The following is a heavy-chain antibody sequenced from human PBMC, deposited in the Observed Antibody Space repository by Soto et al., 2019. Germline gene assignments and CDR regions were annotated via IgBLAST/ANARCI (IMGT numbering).Heavy chain of an antibody. V-gene: IGHV4-61*01. Sequence: QVQLQESGPGLVKPSETLSLTCTVSGGSVSSGSYYWSWIRQPPGKGLEWIGYIYYSGSTNYNPSLKSRVTLSVDTSKNQFSLKLSSVTAADTAVYYCARGIEGWYQGRYYYGMDVWGQGTSVTVCS. CDR2: IYYSGST. CDR1: GGSVSSGSYY. CDR3: ARGIEGWYQGRYYYGMDV. D-gene: IGHD6-19*01. J-gene: IGHJ6*02.